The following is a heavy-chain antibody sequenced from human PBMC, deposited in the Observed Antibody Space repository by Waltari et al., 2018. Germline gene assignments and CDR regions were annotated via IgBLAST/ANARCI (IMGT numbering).Heavy chain of an antibody. Sequence: QLQLQASGPGLVTPSETLSLTCTVPGGSISSSSYYWGWLRQPPGQGPAWIGLIYYSGSTYDNPSLKSRVTISVDTSKNQFSLKLSSVTAADTAVYYCARDGGAPYYYDSSGYSGPRAYYFDYWGQGTLVTVSS. CDR3: ARDGGAPYYYDSSGYSGPRAYYFDY. V-gene: IGHV4-39*07. D-gene: IGHD3-22*01. CDR2: IYYSGST. J-gene: IGHJ4*02. CDR1: GGSISSSSYY.